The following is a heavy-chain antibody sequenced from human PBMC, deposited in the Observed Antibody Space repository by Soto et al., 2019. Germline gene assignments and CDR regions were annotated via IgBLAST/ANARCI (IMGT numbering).Heavy chain of an antibody. D-gene: IGHD3-22*01. Sequence: GGSLRLSCAASGFTFSSYAMHWVHQAPGKGLEWVAVISYDGSNKYYADSVKGRFTISRDNSKNTLYLQMNSLRAEDTAVYYCARFEDSSDAFDIWGQGTMVTVSS. V-gene: IGHV3-30-3*01. CDR3: ARFEDSSDAFDI. CDR2: ISYDGSNK. J-gene: IGHJ3*02. CDR1: GFTFSSYA.